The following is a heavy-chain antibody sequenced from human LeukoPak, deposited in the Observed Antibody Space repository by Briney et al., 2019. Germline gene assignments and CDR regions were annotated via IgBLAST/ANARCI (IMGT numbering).Heavy chain of an antibody. CDR3: ASDFSYGDYVSWFDP. CDR1: GYTFTSYA. D-gene: IGHD4-17*01. J-gene: IGHJ5*02. Sequence: ASVKVSCKASGYTFTSYAMNWVRQAPGQGLEWMGWINTNTGNPTYAQGFTGRFVFSLDTSVSTAYLQISSLKAEDTAVYYCASDFSYGDYVSWFDPWGQGTLVTVSS. V-gene: IGHV7-4-1*02. CDR2: INTNTGNP.